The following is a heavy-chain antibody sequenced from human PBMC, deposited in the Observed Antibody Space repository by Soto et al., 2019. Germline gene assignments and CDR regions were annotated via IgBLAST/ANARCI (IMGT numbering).Heavy chain of an antibody. V-gene: IGHV3-11*05. J-gene: IGHJ4*02. CDR3: ARDHHRYSGYDYVDY. CDR1: GFTFSDYY. CDR2: ISRSSSYT. Sequence: QVQLVESGGGLVQPGGSLRLSCAASGFTFSDYYMIWIRQAPGKGLEWVSYISRSSSYTNYADSVKGRFTISRNNAKISLYLQMNSLRAEDTAVYYCARDHHRYSGYDYVDYWGQGTLVTVTS. D-gene: IGHD5-12*01.